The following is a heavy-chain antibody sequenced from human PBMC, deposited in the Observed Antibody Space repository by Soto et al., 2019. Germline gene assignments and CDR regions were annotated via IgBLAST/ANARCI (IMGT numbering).Heavy chain of an antibody. J-gene: IGHJ3*02. CDR3: AKDRRSHRSPPPSAFDI. Sequence: GGSLRLSCAASGFTFSSYAMSWVRQAPGKGLEWVSAISGSGGSTYYGDSVKGRFTISRDNSKNTLYLQMNSLRAEDTAVYYCAKDRRSHRSPPPSAFDIWGQGTMVTVSS. CDR2: ISGSGGST. CDR1: GFTFSSYA. D-gene: IGHD3-16*02. V-gene: IGHV3-23*01.